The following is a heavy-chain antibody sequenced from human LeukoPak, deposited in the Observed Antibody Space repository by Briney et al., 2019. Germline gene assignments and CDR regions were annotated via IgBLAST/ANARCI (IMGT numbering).Heavy chain of an antibody. CDR3: AKRIRLGELSFDY. J-gene: IGHJ4*02. Sequence: GGSLRLSCAASGFTFSSYAMSWVRQAPGKGLEXXSAISGSGGSTYYADSVKGRFTISRDNSKNTLYLQMNSLRAEDTAVYYCAKRIRLGELSFDYWGQGTLVTVSS. D-gene: IGHD3-16*02. CDR2: ISGSGGST. CDR1: GFTFSSYA. V-gene: IGHV3-23*01.